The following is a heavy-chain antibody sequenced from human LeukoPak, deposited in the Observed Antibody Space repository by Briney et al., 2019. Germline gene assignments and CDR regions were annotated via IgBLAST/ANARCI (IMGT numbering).Heavy chain of an antibody. CDR2: STHSGST. CDR1: GGSFSGHY. J-gene: IGHJ4*02. CDR3: ARGRTGADVLDF. Sequence: PSETLSLTCAVYGGSFSGHYWTWIRQPPGEGLEWIGESTHSGSTNYNPSLKSRVTISVDTSKNQFSLKLTSMTAADTAVYHCARGRTGADVLDFWGPGTLVTVSS. D-gene: IGHD1-1*01. V-gene: IGHV4-34*01.